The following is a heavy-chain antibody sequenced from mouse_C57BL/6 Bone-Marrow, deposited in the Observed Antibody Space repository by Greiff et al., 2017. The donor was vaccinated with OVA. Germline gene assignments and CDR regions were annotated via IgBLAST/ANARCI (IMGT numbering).Heavy chain of an antibody. Sequence: VQLKESGPGLVKPSQSLSLTCSVTGYSITSGYYWNWIRQFPGNKLEWMGYISYDGSNNYNPSLKNRISITRDTSKNQFFLKLNSVTTEDTATYYCARAYYSNYGGAMDYWGQGTSVTVSS. J-gene: IGHJ4*01. D-gene: IGHD2-5*01. CDR2: ISYDGSN. CDR3: ARAYYSNYGGAMDY. V-gene: IGHV3-6*01. CDR1: GYSITSGYY.